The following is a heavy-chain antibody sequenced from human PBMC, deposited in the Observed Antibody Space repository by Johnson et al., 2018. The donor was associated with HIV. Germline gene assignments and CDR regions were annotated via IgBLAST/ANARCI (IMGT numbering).Heavy chain of an antibody. V-gene: IGHV3-30-3*01. J-gene: IGHJ3*02. CDR1: GFAFSSFA. CDR3: ARGRMHFLEGGAFDI. Sequence: QVQLVESGGGVVQPGRSLRLSCAASGFAFSSFAVHWVRQAPGKGLEWVAVISYDGSNEYFADSVKGRFTISSDNSNNTLYLQMNSLRTEDTAVYHCARGRMHFLEGGAFDIWGQGTMVTVSS. CDR2: ISYDGSNE. D-gene: IGHD3-3*01.